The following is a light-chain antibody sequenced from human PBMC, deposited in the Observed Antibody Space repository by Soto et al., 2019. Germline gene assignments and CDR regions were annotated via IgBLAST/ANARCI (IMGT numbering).Light chain of an antibody. J-gene: IGKJ1*01. CDR2: RSS. CDR3: QQYSSYRT. V-gene: IGKV1-5*03. CDR1: QDLDNW. Sequence: ILMSQSPSSLSASVGDRVTITCRASQDLDNWLAWYQQKPGKAPQLLIYRSSTLKTGVPSRFSGFGSWTEYTITISGLQPDDFATYYCQQYSSYRTFGQGTMVEI.